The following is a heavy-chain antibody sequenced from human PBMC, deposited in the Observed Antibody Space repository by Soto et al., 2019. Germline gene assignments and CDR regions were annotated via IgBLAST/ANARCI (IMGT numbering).Heavy chain of an antibody. CDR2: ISAYNGNT. J-gene: IGHJ6*02. V-gene: IGHV1-18*01. CDR3: ARDYDFWSGYVNLYYYYGMDV. Sequence: ASVKVSCKASGYTFTSYGISWVRQAPGQGLEWMGWISAYNGNTNYAQKLQGRVTMTTDTSTSTAYMELRSLRSDDTAVYYCARDYDFWSGYVNLYYYYGMDVWGQGTTVTVSS. CDR1: GYTFTSYG. D-gene: IGHD3-3*01.